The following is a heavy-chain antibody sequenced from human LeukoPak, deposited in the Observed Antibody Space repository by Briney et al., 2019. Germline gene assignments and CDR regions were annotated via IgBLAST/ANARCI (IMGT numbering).Heavy chain of an antibody. J-gene: IGHJ5*02. V-gene: IGHV1-8*01. CDR1: GYTFTNYD. CDR3: ATSRYSSGWYWFDP. Sequence: GPVKVSCKASGYTFTNYDINWVRQATGQGLEWMGWMKPNSGNTGYAQRFQGRVTMTRNTSISTAYMELSSLRSEDTAVYYCATSRYSSGWYWFDPWGQGTLVTVSS. CDR2: MKPNSGNT. D-gene: IGHD6-19*01.